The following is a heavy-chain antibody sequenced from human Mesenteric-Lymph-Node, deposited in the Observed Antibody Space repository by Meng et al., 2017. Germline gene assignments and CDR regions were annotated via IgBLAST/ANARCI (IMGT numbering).Heavy chain of an antibody. CDR1: GFTFSSYA. V-gene: IGHV3-30*04. Sequence: GESLKISCAASGFTFSSYAMHWVRQAPGKGLEWVAVISYDGSNKYYADSVKGRFTISRDNSKNTLYLQMNSLRAEDTAVYYCARDRDYDYVWGSYRLGAFDIWGQGTRVTGSS. D-gene: IGHD3-16*02. CDR2: ISYDGSNK. CDR3: ARDRDYDYVWGSYRLGAFDI. J-gene: IGHJ3*02.